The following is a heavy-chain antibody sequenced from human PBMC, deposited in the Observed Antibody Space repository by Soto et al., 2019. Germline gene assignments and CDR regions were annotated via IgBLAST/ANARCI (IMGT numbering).Heavy chain of an antibody. CDR2: IYPGDSDT. J-gene: IGHJ4*02. D-gene: IGHD5-12*01. Sequence: GESLKISCKGSGYSFTXXXXXXXXXXPGKGLEWMGIIYPGDSDTRYSPSFQGQVTISADKSISTAYLQWSSLKASDTAMYYCASLSGYDGYYFDYWGQGTLVTVS. CDR1: GYSFTXXX. V-gene: IGHV5-51*01. CDR3: ASLSGYDGYYFDY.